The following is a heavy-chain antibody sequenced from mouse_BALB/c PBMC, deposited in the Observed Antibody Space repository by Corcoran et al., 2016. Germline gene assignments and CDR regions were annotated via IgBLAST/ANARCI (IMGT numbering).Heavy chain of an antibody. CDR2: IFPGSGNT. Sequence: QVQLQQSGPELVKPGASVKISCKASGYSFTSYYIHWVKQRPGQGLEWIGWIFPGSGNTKYNEKFKGKATLTADTSSSTAYMQLSSLTSEDSAVYFCARSNYRYDGDAMDYWGQGTSVTVFS. CDR1: GYSFTSYY. V-gene: IGHV1-66*01. D-gene: IGHD2-14*01. J-gene: IGHJ4*01. CDR3: ARSNYRYDGDAMDY.